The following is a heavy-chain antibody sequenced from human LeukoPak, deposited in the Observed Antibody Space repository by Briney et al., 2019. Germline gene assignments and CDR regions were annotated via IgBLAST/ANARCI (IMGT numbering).Heavy chain of an antibody. V-gene: IGHV1-2*02. Sequence: ASVKVSCKASGYTFTGYYMHWVRQAPGQGLEWMGWINPNSGGTNYAQKFQGRVTMTRDTSISTAYMELSRLRSDDTAVYYCARGRTTYYYYGMDVWGQGTTVTVSS. CDR2: INPNSGGT. CDR1: GYTFTGYY. CDR3: ARGRTTYYYYGMDV. J-gene: IGHJ6*02. D-gene: IGHD1-14*01.